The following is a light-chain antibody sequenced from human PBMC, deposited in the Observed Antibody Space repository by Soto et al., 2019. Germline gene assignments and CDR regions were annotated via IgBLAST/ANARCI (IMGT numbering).Light chain of an antibody. J-gene: IGLJ1*01. CDR3: CTYAGSYTYV. Sequence: QSALTQPRSVSGSPGQSVTISCTGTSSDVGGYNYVSWYQQHPGKAPKLMIYDVSKRPSGVPDLCSGSKSGNTASLTISGLQAEDEADYYCCTYAGSYTYVFGTGTKLTVL. V-gene: IGLV2-11*01. CDR2: DVS. CDR1: SSDVGGYNY.